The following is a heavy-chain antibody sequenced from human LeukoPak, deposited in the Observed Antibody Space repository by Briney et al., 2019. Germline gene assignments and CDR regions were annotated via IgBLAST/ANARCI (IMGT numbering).Heavy chain of an antibody. J-gene: IGHJ4*02. CDR3: ARDVSVRGGGGYFDY. CDR2: IIPIFGTA. D-gene: IGHD3-16*01. Sequence: ASVKVSCKASGGTFSSYAISWVRQAPGQGLEWMGGIIPIFGTANYAQKFQGRVTITADESTSTAYMELSSLRSEDTAVYYCARDVSVRGGGGYFDYWGQGTLVTVSS. CDR1: GGTFSSYA. V-gene: IGHV1-69*13.